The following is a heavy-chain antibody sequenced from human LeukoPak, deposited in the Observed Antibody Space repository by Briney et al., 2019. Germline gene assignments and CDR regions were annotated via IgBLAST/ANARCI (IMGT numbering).Heavy chain of an antibody. J-gene: IGHJ4*02. CDR3: ARDVYCGGDCSSGYFDY. Sequence: GGSLRLSCAASGFTFSSYSMNWVRQAPGKGLEWVSSISSSSSSYIYYTDSLKGRFTISRDNAKKSLYLQMNSLRAEDTAVYYCARDVYCGGDCSSGYFDYWGQGTLVTVS. CDR1: GFTFSSYS. V-gene: IGHV3-21*01. CDR2: ISSSSSSYI. D-gene: IGHD2-21*02.